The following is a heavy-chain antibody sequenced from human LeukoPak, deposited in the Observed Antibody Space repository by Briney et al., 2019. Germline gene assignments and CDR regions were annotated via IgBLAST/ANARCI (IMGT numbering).Heavy chain of an antibody. CDR2: ISSGGNYI. V-gene: IGHV3-21*06. J-gene: IGHJ4*02. Sequence: GGSLRLSCAASGFTFSNYNTNWVRQAPGKGLEWVSSISSGGNYIYYADSVKGRFTISRDNAKNSLYLQMNSLRADDAAVYYCARDLRLWGQGTLVTVSS. CDR3: ARDLRL. CDR1: GFTFSNYN.